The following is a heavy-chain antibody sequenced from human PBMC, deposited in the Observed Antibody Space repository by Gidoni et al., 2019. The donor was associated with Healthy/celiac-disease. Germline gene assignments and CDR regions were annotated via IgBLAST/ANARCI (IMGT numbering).Heavy chain of an antibody. CDR2: IWYDGSNK. V-gene: IGHV3-33*01. CDR3: ASGIAVAGPNDAFDI. Sequence: QVQLVESGGGVVQPGRSLRLSCAASGFTFSSYGMHWGRQAPGKGLEWVAVIWYDGSNKYYADSVKGRFTISRDNSKNTLYLQMNSLRAEDTAVYYCASGIAVAGPNDAFDIWGQGTMVTVSS. D-gene: IGHD6-19*01. CDR1: GFTFSSYG. J-gene: IGHJ3*02.